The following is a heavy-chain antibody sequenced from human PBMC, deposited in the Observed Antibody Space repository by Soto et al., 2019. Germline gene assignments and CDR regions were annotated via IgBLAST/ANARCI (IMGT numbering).Heavy chain of an antibody. J-gene: IGHJ6*02. D-gene: IGHD5-18*01. CDR2: IYYSGST. Sequence: SETLSLTCTVSGGSISSYYWSWIRQPPGKGLEWIGYIYYSGSTNYNPSLKSRVTISVDTSKNQFSLKLSSVTAADTAVYYCARGGYGFNYYYYGMDVRGQGTTVTVSS. CDR3: ARGGYGFNYYYYGMDV. V-gene: IGHV4-59*01. CDR1: GGSISSYY.